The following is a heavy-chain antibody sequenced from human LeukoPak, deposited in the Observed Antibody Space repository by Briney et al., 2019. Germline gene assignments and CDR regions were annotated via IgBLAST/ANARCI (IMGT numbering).Heavy chain of an antibody. CDR1: GFTFSSYE. D-gene: IGHD1-26*01. V-gene: IGHV3-48*03. Sequence: GGSLRLSCAASGFTFSSYEMNWVRQAPGKGLEWVSYISSSGSTIYYADSVKGRFTISRDNAKKSLHLQMNSLRAEDTAVYYCARDLSVGAKPDLGFDYWGQGTLVTVSS. CDR2: ISSSGSTI. CDR3: ARDLSVGAKPDLGFDY. J-gene: IGHJ4*02.